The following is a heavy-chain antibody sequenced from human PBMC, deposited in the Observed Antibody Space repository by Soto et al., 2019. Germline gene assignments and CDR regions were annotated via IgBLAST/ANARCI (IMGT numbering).Heavy chain of an antibody. CDR3: AKVVSLDSWYQMDYYYYGMDV. J-gene: IGHJ6*02. CDR2: ISGSGGST. V-gene: IGHV3-23*01. CDR1: GFTFSSYA. Sequence: EVQLLESGGGLVQPGGSLRLSCAASGFTFSSYAMSWVRQAPGKGLEWVSAISGSGGSTYYADSVKGRFTISRDNSKNTLYLQMNSLRAEDTAVYYCAKVVSLDSWYQMDYYYYGMDVWGQGTTVTVSS. D-gene: IGHD6-13*01.